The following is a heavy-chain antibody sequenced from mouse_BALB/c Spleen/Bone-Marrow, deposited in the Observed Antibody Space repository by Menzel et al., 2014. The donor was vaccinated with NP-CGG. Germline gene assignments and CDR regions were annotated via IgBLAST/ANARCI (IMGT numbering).Heavy chain of an antibody. CDR1: GFTFSSFG. D-gene: IGHD2-14*01. J-gene: IGHJ2*01. V-gene: IGHV5-17*02. CDR2: ISSGSSTI. Sequence: EVMLVESGGGLVQPGGSRKLSCAASGFTFSSFGMHWVRQAPEKGLEWVAYISSGSSTIYYADTVKGRITISRDNPKNTLFLQMTSLRSEDTAMYYCARDVPLYDVGYFDYWGQGTTLTVSS. CDR3: ARDVPLYDVGYFDY.